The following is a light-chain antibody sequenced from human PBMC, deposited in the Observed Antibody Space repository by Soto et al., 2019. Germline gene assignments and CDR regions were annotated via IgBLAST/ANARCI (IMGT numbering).Light chain of an antibody. CDR2: DVT. V-gene: IGLV2-14*03. CDR1: SSDDGGYDH. J-gene: IGLJ3*02. CDR3: SSYTNKDTLL. Sequence: QSALTQPASVSGSPGQSINISCTGTSSDDGGYDHVSWNQQHPGKAPKLIIYDVTDRPSGISRRFSGSKSDNTASLAVSGLQPEDEADYYCSSYTNKDTLLFGGGTKVTVL.